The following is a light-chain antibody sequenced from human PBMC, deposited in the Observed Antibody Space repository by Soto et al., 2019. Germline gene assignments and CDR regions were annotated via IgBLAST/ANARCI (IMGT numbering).Light chain of an antibody. Sequence: QSVLTQPASVSGSPGQSITISCTGTSSDVGSDNLVSWYQQHPGKAPKLMIYEGSKRPSGVSNRFSGSKSGNMASLTISGLQAEDEADYYCCSYEGSYTRVFGTGTKVTVL. CDR1: SSDVGSDNL. V-gene: IGLV2-23*01. J-gene: IGLJ1*01. CDR3: CSYEGSYTRV. CDR2: EGS.